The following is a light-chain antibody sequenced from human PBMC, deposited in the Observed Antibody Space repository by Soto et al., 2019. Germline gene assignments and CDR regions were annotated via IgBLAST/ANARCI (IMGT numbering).Light chain of an antibody. CDR3: QQRSNWTIT. CDR1: QSVSSS. Sequence: EILLTQSPATLSLSPGERATLSCRASQSVSSSLDWYQQKPGQAPRLLIYDASNRATGIPARLTGSGSGTDLTLTISSLENEDFAVYYCQQRSNWTITFGQGTRLEIK. V-gene: IGKV3-11*01. CDR2: DAS. J-gene: IGKJ5*01.